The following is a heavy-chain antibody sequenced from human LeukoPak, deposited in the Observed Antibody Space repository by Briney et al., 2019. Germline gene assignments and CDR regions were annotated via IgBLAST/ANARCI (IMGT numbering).Heavy chain of an antibody. CDR1: GFTFSSYA. D-gene: IGHD5-18*01. CDR2: ISYDGSNK. Sequence: GRSLRLSCAASGFTFSSYAMHWVRQAPGKGLEWVAVISYDGSNKYYADSVKGRFTISRDNSKNTLYLQMNSLRAEDTAVYYCARDGLGILDAFDIWGQGTMVTVSS. J-gene: IGHJ3*02. CDR3: ARDGLGILDAFDI. V-gene: IGHV3-30*04.